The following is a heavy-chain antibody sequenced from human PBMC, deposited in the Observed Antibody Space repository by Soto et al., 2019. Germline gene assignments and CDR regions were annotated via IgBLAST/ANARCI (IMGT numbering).Heavy chain of an antibody. V-gene: IGHV1-69*01. D-gene: IGHD5-12*01. CDR2: IIPIFGTA. J-gene: IGHJ4*02. CDR1: GGTFSSYA. Sequence: QVQLVQSGAEVKKPGSSVKVSCKASGGTFSSYAISWVRQAPGQGLEWMGGIIPIFGTANYAQKFQGRVTITADESTSTAYMELSSLRSEDTAVYYCASRVGGLNVDIVATIIYYFAYWGQGTLVTVSS. CDR3: ASRVGGLNVDIVATIIYYFAY.